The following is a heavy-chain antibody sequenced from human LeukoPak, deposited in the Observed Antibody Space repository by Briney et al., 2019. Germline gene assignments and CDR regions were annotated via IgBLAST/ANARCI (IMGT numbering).Heavy chain of an antibody. CDR3: AKFGGDCSGTSCYLKWRYYMDV. CDR1: GFTFSTYG. D-gene: IGHD2-2*01. CDR2: ISYDGSNK. Sequence: GGSLRLSCAASGFTFSTYGMHWVRQAPGKGPEWVAVISYDGSNKYYAESVKGRFTISRDNSKNTLYLQMNSLRAEDTAVYYCAKFGGDCSGTSCYLKWRYYMDVWGKGTTVTVSS. V-gene: IGHV3-30*18. J-gene: IGHJ6*03.